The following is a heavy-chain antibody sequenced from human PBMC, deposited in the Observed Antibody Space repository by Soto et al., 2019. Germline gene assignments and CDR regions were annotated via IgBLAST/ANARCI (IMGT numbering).Heavy chain of an antibody. J-gene: IGHJ4*02. Sequence: EVQLLESGGGLVQPGGSLSLSCSGSGFALMSFAMNWVRQAPGKGLEWISASSGTGINAYYAESVRGRFTVSRDNSKNMVFFQMNILRVEDTAVYYCAHVLGWGRGTLVTVSS. D-gene: IGHD3-16*01. CDR2: SSGTGINA. V-gene: IGHV3-23*01. CDR3: AHVLG. CDR1: GFALMSFA.